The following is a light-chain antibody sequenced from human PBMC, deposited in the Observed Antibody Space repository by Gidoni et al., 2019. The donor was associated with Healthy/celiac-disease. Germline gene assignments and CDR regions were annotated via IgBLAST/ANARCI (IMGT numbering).Light chain of an antibody. Sequence: CELPQLRSVSVSPGQTARITCAGDALPKLYAYWYQQKPGQAPVLVRDKDSERTTAIPALFSGASSGTTVTLTISAVQAEDDADYYCQSADSSCTYVFGGGTKLTVL. J-gene: IGLJ2*01. CDR1: ALPKLY. V-gene: IGLV3-25*03. CDR2: KDS. CDR3: QSADSSCTYV.